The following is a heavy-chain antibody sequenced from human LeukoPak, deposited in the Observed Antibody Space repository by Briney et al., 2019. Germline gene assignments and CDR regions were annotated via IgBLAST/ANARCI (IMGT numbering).Heavy chain of an antibody. CDR1: GYTFTGYY. D-gene: IGHD1-7*01. V-gene: IGHV1-2*02. CDR2: MNPNSGGT. Sequence: ASVKVSCKASGYTFTGYYMHWVRQAPGQGLEWVGWMNPNSGGTVYAQKFQGRVTMTRDTSISTAYMELTSLTSEDTAVYYCARNLNGLDPWGQGTLVTVSS. J-gene: IGHJ5*02. CDR3: ARNLNGLDP.